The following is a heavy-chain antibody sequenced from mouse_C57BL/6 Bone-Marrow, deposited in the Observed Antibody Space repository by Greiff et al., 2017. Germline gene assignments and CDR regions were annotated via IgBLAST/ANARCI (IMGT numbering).Heavy chain of an antibody. CDR3: ARYRTGFDY. CDR2: IRNKANGYTT. CDR1: GFTFTDYY. Sequence: EVKLVESGGGLVQPGGSLSLSCAASGFTFTDYYMSWVRQPPGKALEWLGFIRNKANGYTTEYSASVKGRFTISRDNSQSILYLQMNALRAEDSVTYYCARYRTGFDYWGQGTTLTVSS. D-gene: IGHD4-1*01. V-gene: IGHV7-3*01. J-gene: IGHJ2*01.